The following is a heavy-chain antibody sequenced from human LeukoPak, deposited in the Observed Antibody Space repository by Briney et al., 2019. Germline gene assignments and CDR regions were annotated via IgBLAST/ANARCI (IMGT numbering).Heavy chain of an antibody. J-gene: IGHJ6*02. D-gene: IGHD3-16*01. Sequence: ASVKVSCKASGGTFSSYAISWVRQAPGQGLEWMGGIIPIFGTANYAQKLQGRVTMTTDTSTSTAYMELRSLRSDDTAVYYCARDRGGEGPWLLDGMDVWSQGTTVTVSS. CDR1: GGTFSSYA. CDR3: ARDRGGEGPWLLDGMDV. CDR2: IIPIFGTA. V-gene: IGHV1-69*05.